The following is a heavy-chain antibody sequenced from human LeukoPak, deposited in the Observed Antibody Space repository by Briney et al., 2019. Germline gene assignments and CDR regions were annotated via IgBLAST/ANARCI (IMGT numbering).Heavy chain of an antibody. D-gene: IGHD1-26*01. V-gene: IGHV4-4*09. CDR1: GGSISSYY. Sequence: PPETLSLTCTVSGGSISSYYWSWIRQPPGKGLEWIGYIYTSGSTNYNPSLKSRVTISVDTSKNQFSLKLSSVTAADTAVYYCARLRGAAGLDYWGQGTLVTVSS. CDR2: IYTSGST. J-gene: IGHJ4*02. CDR3: ARLRGAAGLDY.